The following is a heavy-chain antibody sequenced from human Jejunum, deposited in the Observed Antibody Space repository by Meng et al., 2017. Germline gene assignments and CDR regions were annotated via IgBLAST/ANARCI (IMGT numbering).Heavy chain of an antibody. J-gene: IGHJ4*02. CDR1: GFTFSNYA. V-gene: IGHV3-30*04. Sequence: GGSLRLSCAASGFTFSNYAFHWVRQAPGKGLEWVAVLSEDASFKSYSESVKGRFTISRDDSRNTVYLQMNSLRPDDTAVYYCARESERTGYHSPDYWGQGSLVTVSS. CDR2: LSEDASFK. D-gene: IGHD3-9*01. CDR3: ARESERTGYHSPDY.